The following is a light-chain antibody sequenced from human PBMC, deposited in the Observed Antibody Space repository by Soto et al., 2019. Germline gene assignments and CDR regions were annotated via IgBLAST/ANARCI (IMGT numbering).Light chain of an antibody. J-gene: IGKJ1*01. V-gene: IGKV1-5*01. Sequence: DIQMTQSPSTLSASVGDRVTITCRASQSISSWLAWYQQKPGKAHKVLIFDASSLESGVPSRFSGSGSATEFTLTISSLQPDDFATYYCQQYSTYPWTFGQGAKVDIK. CDR3: QQYSTYPWT. CDR2: DAS. CDR1: QSISSW.